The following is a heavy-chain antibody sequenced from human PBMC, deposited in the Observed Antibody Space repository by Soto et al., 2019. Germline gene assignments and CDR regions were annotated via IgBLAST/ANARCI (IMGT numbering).Heavy chain of an antibody. D-gene: IGHD2-15*01. J-gene: IGHJ4*02. CDR2: INPSGGST. CDR3: ARDRFVVVVAAIRGVGLFDY. V-gene: IGHV1-46*03. CDR1: GYTFTSYY. Sequence: ASVKVSCKASGYTFTSYYMHWVRQAPGQGLEWMGIINPSGGSTSYAQKFQGRVTMTRDTSTSTVYMELSSLRSEDTAVYYCARDRFVVVVAAIRGVGLFDYWGQGTLVTVSS.